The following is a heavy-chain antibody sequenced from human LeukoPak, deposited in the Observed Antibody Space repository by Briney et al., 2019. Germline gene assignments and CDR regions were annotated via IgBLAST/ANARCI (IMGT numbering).Heavy chain of an antibody. CDR2: ISYDGSNK. Sequence: GGSLRLSCAASGFTFNSYAMHWVRQAPGKGLERVAVISYDGSNKYYADSVKGRFTISRDNSKNTLYLQMNSLRAEDTAVYYCARDQGSLFGELLYYFDYWGQGTLVTVSS. CDR3: ARDQGSLFGELLYYFDY. J-gene: IGHJ4*02. D-gene: IGHD3-10*01. CDR1: GFTFNSYA. V-gene: IGHV3-30*04.